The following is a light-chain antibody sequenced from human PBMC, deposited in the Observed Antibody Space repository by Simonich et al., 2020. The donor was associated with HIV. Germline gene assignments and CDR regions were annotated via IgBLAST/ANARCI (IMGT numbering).Light chain of an antibody. Sequence: EIVMTQSPATLSVSPGERATLSCRASQSVSINLAWYQQKPGQAPRLRIYGASTRATGIPARFSGSGSGTEFTLTISSMQSEDFAVYYCQHYNNWPYTFGQGTKLEIK. CDR1: QSVSIN. CDR2: GAS. CDR3: QHYNNWPYT. V-gene: IGKV3-15*01. J-gene: IGKJ2*01.